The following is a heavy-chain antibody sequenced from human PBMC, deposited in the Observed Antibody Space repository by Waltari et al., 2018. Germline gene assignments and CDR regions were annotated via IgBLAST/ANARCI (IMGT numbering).Heavy chain of an antibody. Sequence: EVQLLESGGGLIQPGGSLRLPCTASGLTSFTHGINWVRTAPGRGLEWVSFIGVSDATYYSDSVKGRFTVSRDYSDNTIHLQMDSLRAEDTAVYFCAKPFYNWDDPLHSWGQGAPVIVSS. V-gene: IGHV3-23*01. J-gene: IGHJ1*01. CDR2: IGVSDAT. D-gene: IGHD1-20*01. CDR3: AKPFYNWDDPLHS. CDR1: GLTSFTHG.